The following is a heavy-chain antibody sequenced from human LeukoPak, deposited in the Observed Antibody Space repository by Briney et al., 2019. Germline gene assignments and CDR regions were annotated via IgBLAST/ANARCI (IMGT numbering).Heavy chain of an antibody. CDR2: IYPGDSDT. CDR3: ARQRGRALNYFDY. J-gene: IGHJ4*02. Sequence: GVSLKISCRGSGYSFTSYWIVWVRQMPGKGLEWMGIIYPGDSDTRYSPSFQGQVTISADKSISTAYLQWSSLKASDTAMYYCARQRGRALNYFDYWGQGTLVTVSS. CDR1: GYSFTSYW. V-gene: IGHV5-51*01.